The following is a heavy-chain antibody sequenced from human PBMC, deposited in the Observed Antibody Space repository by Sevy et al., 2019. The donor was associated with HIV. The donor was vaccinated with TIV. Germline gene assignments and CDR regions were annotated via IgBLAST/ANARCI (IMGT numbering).Heavy chain of an antibody. CDR1: GYTFSRYF. D-gene: IGHD2-21*01. V-gene: IGHV1-46*01. CDR3: ETSLDGSDKSWNCDY. Sequence: ASVKVSCKTSGYTFSRYFIQWVRQAPGQGREWVGIINPKDATTSFAQRFRGRVTMTRDTSTSTVYMELSSLRPDDTAMYYCETSLDGSDKSWNCDYWGQGTLVTVSS. J-gene: IGHJ4*02. CDR2: INPKDATT.